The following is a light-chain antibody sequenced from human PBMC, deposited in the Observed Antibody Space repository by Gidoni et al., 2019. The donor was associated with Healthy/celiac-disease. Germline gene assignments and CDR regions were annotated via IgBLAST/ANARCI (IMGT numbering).Light chain of an antibody. CDR3: QQRSNRPWT. CDR1: QSVSSY. CDR2: DAS. V-gene: IGKV3-11*01. Sequence: IVLTQSPAPLSLSPGERATLTCRASQSVSSYLAWYQQKPGQAPRLLIYDASNRDTGIPARFSGSGSGTDFTLTISSLEPEDFAVYYCQQRSNRPWTFGQGTKVEIK. J-gene: IGKJ1*01.